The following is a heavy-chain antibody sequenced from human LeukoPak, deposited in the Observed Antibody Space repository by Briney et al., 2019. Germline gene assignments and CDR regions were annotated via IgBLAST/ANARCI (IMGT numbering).Heavy chain of an antibody. CDR1: GGSISSSNW. CDR2: IYHSGST. CDR3: ARDFHSSSWYYFDC. V-gene: IGHV4-4*02. Sequence: SGTLSLTCAVSGGSISSSNWWSWVRQPPGKGLEWIGEIYHSGSTNYNPSLKSRVTISVDKSKNQFSLKLSSVTAADTAVYYCARDFHSSSWYYFDCWGQGTLVTVSS. J-gene: IGHJ4*02. D-gene: IGHD6-13*01.